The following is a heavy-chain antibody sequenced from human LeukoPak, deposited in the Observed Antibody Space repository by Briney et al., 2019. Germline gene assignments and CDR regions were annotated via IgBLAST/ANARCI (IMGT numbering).Heavy chain of an antibody. Sequence: GGSLRLSCAASGFTFSNYALAWVRQAPGKGLEWVSTISGSGATTNYADSVKGRFTISRDTSKNTLYLQMNSLRVEDTAVYYCARQLVVPAAFDYWGQGTLVTVSS. CDR1: GFTFSNYA. V-gene: IGHV3-23*01. D-gene: IGHD2-2*01. J-gene: IGHJ4*02. CDR2: ISGSGATT. CDR3: ARQLVVPAAFDY.